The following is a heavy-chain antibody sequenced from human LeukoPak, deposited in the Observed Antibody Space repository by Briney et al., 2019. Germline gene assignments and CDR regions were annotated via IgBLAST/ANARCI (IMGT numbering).Heavy chain of an antibody. CDR2: ISGSGDYT. CDR3: GGDSRVAVDVGHYYMDV. CDR1: VVTLCGYV. J-gene: IGHJ6*03. D-gene: IGHD6-19*01. Sequence: PGGSLRLSCVPSVVTLCGYVTRSVRQAPGKGLEWVSGISGSGDYTYYADSVKGRFTISRDNSKNTLYLQMNSLRAEDTAVYYCGGDSRVAVDVGHYYMDVWGKGTTVTVSS. V-gene: IGHV3-23*01.